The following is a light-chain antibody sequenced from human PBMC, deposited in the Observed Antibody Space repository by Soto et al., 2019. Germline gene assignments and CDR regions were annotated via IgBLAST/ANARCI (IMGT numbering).Light chain of an antibody. CDR2: GAS. J-gene: IGKJ1*01. CDR1: QSVSSSY. V-gene: IGKV3-20*01. CDR3: QHYGSSLWT. Sequence: EIVLTQSPGNLSLSPGERATLSCRASQSVSSSYLAWYQQKPGQAPRLLIYGASSRATGIPDRFSGSGSGTDFTLTISRLEPEDFAVYYCQHYGSSLWTFGQGTKVEIK.